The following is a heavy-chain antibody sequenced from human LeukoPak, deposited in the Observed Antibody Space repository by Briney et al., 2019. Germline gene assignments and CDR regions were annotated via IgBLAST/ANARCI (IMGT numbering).Heavy chain of an antibody. D-gene: IGHD3-10*01. CDR3: ATGERMVRGDGVDY. V-gene: IGHV3-66*01. CDR2: IYSGGST. CDR1: GLTVRNNY. J-gene: IGHJ4*02. Sequence: PGGSLRLSCAASGLTVRNNYMSWVRQPPGKGLEWVSVIYSGGSTYYADSVKGRFTISRDDSKNTLYLQMNSRRAEDTAVYFCATGERMVRGDGVDYWGQGTLVTVSS.